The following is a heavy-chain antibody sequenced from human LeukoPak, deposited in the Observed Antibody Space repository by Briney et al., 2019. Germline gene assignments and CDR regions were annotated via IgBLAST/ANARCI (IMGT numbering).Heavy chain of an antibody. CDR3: ARASEGGRYYYMDV. CDR1: GFTFSSYS. D-gene: IGHD2-15*01. J-gene: IGHJ6*03. Sequence: PGGSLRLACAASGFTFSSYSMNWVRQAPGKGLEWVSSISSSSSYIYYADSVKGRFTISRDNAKNSLYLQMNSLRAEDTAVYYCARASEGGRYYYMDVWGKGTTVTVSS. V-gene: IGHV3-21*01. CDR2: ISSSSSYI.